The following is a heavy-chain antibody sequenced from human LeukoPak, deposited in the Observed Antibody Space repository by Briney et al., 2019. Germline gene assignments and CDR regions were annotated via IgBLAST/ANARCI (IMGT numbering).Heavy chain of an antibody. V-gene: IGHV6-1*01. CDR2: TYYRSKWFY. Sequence: PSQTLSLTCAISGDSVSSNSGVWNWIRQSPSRGLEWLGRTYYRSKWFYDYAESVKGRIIVNPDTSKNQFSLHLNPMTPDDTAVYYCARDAPGQSYFDYWGRGTLVTVSS. J-gene: IGHJ4*02. CDR3: ARDAPGQSYFDY. CDR1: GDSVSSNSGV.